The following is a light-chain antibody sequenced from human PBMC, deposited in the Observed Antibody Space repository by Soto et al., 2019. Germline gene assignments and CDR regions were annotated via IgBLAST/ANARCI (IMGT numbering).Light chain of an antibody. CDR2: GAS. Sequence: EIVMTQSPATLSVSPGERATLSCRASQSVYSNLAWYQQKPGQVPRLLIYGASTRATGIPARFSGSGSGTEFTLTISSLQSEDFAVYYCQQYSRWPLTFGGGTKVESK. CDR3: QQYSRWPLT. J-gene: IGKJ4*01. CDR1: QSVYSN. V-gene: IGKV3-15*01.